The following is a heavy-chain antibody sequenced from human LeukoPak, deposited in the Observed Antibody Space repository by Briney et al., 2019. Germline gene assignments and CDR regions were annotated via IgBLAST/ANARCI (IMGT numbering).Heavy chain of an antibody. CDR2: MNPNSGNT. J-gene: IGHJ4*02. D-gene: IGHD1-26*01. CDR3: AGAIVGATSYYFDY. Sequence: VASVKVSCKASGYTFTCYDINWVRQATGQGLEWMGWMNPNSGNTGYAQKFQGRVTTTRNTSISTAYMELSSLRSEDTAVYYCAGAIVGATSYYFDYWGQGTLVTVSS. CDR1: GYTFTCYD. V-gene: IGHV1-8*01.